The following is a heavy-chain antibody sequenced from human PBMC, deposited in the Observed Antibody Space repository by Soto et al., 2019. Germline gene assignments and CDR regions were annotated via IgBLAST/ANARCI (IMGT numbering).Heavy chain of an antibody. CDR1: GYTFTSYG. V-gene: IGHV1-18*01. CDR2: ISAYNGNT. D-gene: IGHD6-6*01. J-gene: IGHJ6*03. Sequence: ASVKVSCKASGYTFTSYGISWVRQAPGQGLEWMGWISAYNGNTNYAQKLQGRVTMTTDTSTSTAYMELRSLRSDDTAVYYCARSHPTGWQLAYYYYYMDVWGKGTTVTVSS. CDR3: ARSHPTGWQLAYYYYYMDV.